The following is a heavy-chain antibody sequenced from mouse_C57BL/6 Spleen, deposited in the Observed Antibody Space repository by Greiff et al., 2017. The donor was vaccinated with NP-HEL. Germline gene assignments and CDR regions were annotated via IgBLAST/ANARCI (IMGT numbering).Heavy chain of an antibody. CDR2: IWRGGST. CDR1: GFSLTSYG. CDR3: AKIDHYYGSSYNAMDY. V-gene: IGHV2-5*01. D-gene: IGHD1-1*01. J-gene: IGHJ4*01. Sequence: VQLQQSGPGLVQPSQSLSITCTVSGFSLTSYGVHWVRQSPGKGLEWLGVIWRGGSTDYNAAFMSRLSITKDNSKSQVFFKMNSLQADDTAIYYCAKIDHYYGSSYNAMDYWGQGTSVTVSS.